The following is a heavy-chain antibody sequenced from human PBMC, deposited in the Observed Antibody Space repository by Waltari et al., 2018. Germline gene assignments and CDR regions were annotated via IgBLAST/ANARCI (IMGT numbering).Heavy chain of an antibody. CDR3: ARGGHYDILMDY. J-gene: IGHJ4*02. CDR2: IYYCGST. D-gene: IGHD3-9*01. V-gene: IGHV4-59*13. Sequence: QVQLQESGPGLVKPSETLSLTCTVPGGPLSSSYWRGIRQPPGTGLEGIGYIYYCGSTNYTPSLKSRVTISVDTSKNQFSLKLSSVTAADTAVYYCARGGHYDILMDYWGQGTLVTVSS. CDR1: GGPLSSSY.